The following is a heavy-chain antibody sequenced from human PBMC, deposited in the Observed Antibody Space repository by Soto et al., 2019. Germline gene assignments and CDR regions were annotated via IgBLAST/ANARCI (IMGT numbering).Heavy chain of an antibody. CDR3: ANTEMTRVAPPSGSVIDS. D-gene: IGHD3-10*01. CDR2: ISYDGSNK. CDR1: GFTFSSYG. Sequence: QVQLVESGGGVVQPGRSLRLSCAASGFTFSSYGMHWVRQAPGKGLEWVAVISYDGSNKYYADSVKGRFTISRDNSKNTLYLKMNRLRAEDTAVYYCANTEMTRVAPPSGSVIDSWGRGPLVTFSP. V-gene: IGHV3-30*18. J-gene: IGHJ4*02.